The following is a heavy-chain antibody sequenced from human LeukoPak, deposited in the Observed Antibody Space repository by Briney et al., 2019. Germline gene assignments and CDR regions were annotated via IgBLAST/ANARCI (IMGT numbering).Heavy chain of an antibody. J-gene: IGHJ4*02. D-gene: IGHD3-10*01. CDR2: IRSKAYGGTT. CDR3: TRAREPRISGPPDY. CDR1: GFTFGDYA. Sequence: GGSLRLSCTASGFTFGDYAMSWFRQAPGKGLEWVGFIRSKAYGGTTEYAASVKGRFTISRDDSKSIAYLQMNSLKTEDTAVYYCTRAREPRISGPPDYWGQGTLVTVSS. V-gene: IGHV3-49*03.